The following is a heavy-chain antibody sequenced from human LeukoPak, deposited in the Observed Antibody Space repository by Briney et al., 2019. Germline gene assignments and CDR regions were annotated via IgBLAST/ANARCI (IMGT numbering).Heavy chain of an antibody. J-gene: IGHJ4*02. Sequence: SMKVSCKASGGTFSSYVISWVRQAPGQGLEWMGRIIPILGVADYAQKFQGRVTITADKSTSTAYMELSSLRSEDTAVYYCARAAAAGIFSGDFWGQGTLVTVSS. CDR2: IIPILGVA. D-gene: IGHD6-13*01. CDR1: GGTFSSYV. V-gene: IGHV1-69*04. CDR3: ARAAAAGIFSGDF.